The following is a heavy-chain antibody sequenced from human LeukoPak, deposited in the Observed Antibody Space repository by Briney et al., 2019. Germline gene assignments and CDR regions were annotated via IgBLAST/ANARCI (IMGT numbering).Heavy chain of an antibody. CDR3: AKDDNYIRFLS. CDR2: ISGSGGNT. D-gene: IGHD3-16*01. CDR1: GFTFSSYS. J-gene: IGHJ5*02. Sequence: SGGSLRLSCAASGFTFSSYSMNWVRQAPGKGLEWVSGISGSGGNTYYADSVKGRFTISRDNSKNTLYLQMNSLRAEDTAVYYCAKDDNYIRFLSWGQGTLVTVSS. V-gene: IGHV3-23*01.